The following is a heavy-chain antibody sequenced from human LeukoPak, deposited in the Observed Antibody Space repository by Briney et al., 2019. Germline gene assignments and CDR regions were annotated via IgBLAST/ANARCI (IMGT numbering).Heavy chain of an antibody. J-gene: IGHJ6*02. D-gene: IGHD3-22*01. Sequence: GGSLRLSCAASGFAFSSYNMNWARRAPGRGLEGFSYIGSSGSPTHYADSVRGRFTISRDNAKNSLYLQMNSLRDDDTALYYCARRPYSDTSGRLSDVWGQGTTVTVSS. CDR2: IGSSGSPT. CDR1: GFAFSSYN. CDR3: ARRPYSDTSGRLSDV. V-gene: IGHV3-48*02.